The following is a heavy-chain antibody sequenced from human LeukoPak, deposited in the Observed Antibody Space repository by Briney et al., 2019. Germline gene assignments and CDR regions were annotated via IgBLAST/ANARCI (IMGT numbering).Heavy chain of an antibody. Sequence: SETLSLTCTVSGGSVSSSSSYWGWIRQPPGKGLEWIGSAYFTGSTNYSPSLKTRVTISLDTSKNQFSLRLTSVTAADTAVYYCAKSGHSYYYTPGEFSWGQGTLVTVSS. CDR3: AKSGHSYYYTPGEFS. CDR1: GGSVSSSSSY. CDR2: AYFTGST. J-gene: IGHJ5*02. V-gene: IGHV4-39*01. D-gene: IGHD3-22*01.